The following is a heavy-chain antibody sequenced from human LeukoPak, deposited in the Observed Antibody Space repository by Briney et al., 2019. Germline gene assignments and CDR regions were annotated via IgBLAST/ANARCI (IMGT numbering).Heavy chain of an antibody. V-gene: IGHV3-48*01. CDR1: VYPFCTYN. CDR2: IISSSTTI. J-gene: IGHJ3*02. CDR3: AREVYNSSGYDYYRPAFDI. D-gene: IGHD3-22*01. Sequence: GGSLRLSCAASVYPFCTYNVACVPQARGKGLGWVSYIISSSTTINYAPSVKGRYTISRHNPNTYLYLKLNSLRAEDTAVYYCAREVYNSSGYDYYRPAFDIWGQGAMVTVCS.